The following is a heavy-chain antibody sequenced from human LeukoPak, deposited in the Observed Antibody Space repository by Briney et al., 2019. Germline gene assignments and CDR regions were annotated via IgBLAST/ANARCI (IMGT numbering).Heavy chain of an antibody. D-gene: IGHD3-3*01. J-gene: IGHJ4*02. CDR2: IYLSGST. CDR3: ASRKVYDFEYYFDY. V-gene: IGHV4-39*07. CDR1: GGSISSSSYY. Sequence: SETLSLTCTVSGGSISSSSYYWGWIRQPPGKGLEWIGSIYLSGSTYYNPSLKSRVTISVDTSKNQFSLKLSSVTAADTAVYYCASRKVYDFEYYFDYWGQGTLVTVSS.